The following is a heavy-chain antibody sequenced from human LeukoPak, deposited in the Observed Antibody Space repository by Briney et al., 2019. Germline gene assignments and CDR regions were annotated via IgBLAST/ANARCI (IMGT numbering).Heavy chain of an antibody. Sequence: SETLSLTCTVSGYSISSGYYWGWIRQPPGKGLEWIGSIYHSGSTYYNPSLKSRVTISVDTSKNQFSLQLNSVTPEDTAVYYCARVSVGSGYSSSPNRFGAFDIWGQGTMVTVSS. CDR2: IYHSGST. CDR1: GYSISSGYY. D-gene: IGHD6-19*01. V-gene: IGHV4-38-2*02. CDR3: ARVSVGSGYSSSPNRFGAFDI. J-gene: IGHJ3*02.